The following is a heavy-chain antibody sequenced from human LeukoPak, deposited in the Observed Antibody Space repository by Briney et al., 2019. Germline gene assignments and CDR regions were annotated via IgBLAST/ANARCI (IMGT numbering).Heavy chain of an antibody. J-gene: IGHJ4*02. Sequence: GGSLRLSCAASGFTFSSYSMTWVRQAPGKGRVWVSYISSTSSTIYYADSVKGRFTICRDHAKNSLYRKTNRLRADNMSEYYCARYGSGALVYWSQGGLVTVSS. D-gene: IGHD3-10*01. V-gene: IGHV3-48*01. CDR2: ISSTSSTI. CDR3: ARYGSGALVY. CDR1: GFTFSSYS.